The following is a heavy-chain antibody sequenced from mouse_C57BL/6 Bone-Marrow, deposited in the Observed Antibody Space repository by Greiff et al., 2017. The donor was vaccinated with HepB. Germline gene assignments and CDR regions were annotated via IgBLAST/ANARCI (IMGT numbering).Heavy chain of an antibody. J-gene: IGHJ3*01. D-gene: IGHD1-1*01. CDR1: GYTFTSYG. Sequence: QVQLKQSGAELARPGASVKLSCKASGYTFTSYGISWVKQRTGQGLEWIGEIYPRSGNTYYNEKFKGKATLTADKSSSTAYMELRSLTSEDSAVYFCARERCYYYGSRPCFAYWGQGTLVTVSA. CDR3: ARERCYYYGSRPCFAY. V-gene: IGHV1-81*01. CDR2: IYPRSGNT.